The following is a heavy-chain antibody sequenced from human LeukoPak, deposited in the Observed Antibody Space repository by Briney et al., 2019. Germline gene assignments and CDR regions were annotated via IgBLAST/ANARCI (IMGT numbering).Heavy chain of an antibody. CDR3: AKVVRNADYYGSGYDY. Sequence: GGSLRLSCAASGFSFSTYAMGWVRQAPGKGLEWVSSISGSGVSTYYADSMEGRFTISRDNSKKTLYLQMNSLRAEDTAVYYCAKVVRNADYYGSGYDYWGQGTLVTVSS. V-gene: IGHV3-23*01. CDR2: ISGSGVST. CDR1: GFSFSTYA. J-gene: IGHJ4*02. D-gene: IGHD3-10*01.